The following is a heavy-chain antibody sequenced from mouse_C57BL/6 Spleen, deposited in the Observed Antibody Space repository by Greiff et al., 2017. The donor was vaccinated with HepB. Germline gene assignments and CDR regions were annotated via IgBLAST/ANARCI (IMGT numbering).Heavy chain of an antibody. Sequence: EVKLVESGGGLVKPGGSLKLSCAASGFTFSDYGMHWVRQAPEQGLEWVAYISSGSSTIYYADTVKGRFTISRDNAKNTLFLQMTSLRSEDTAMYYCARRSYNYFDYWGQGTTLTVSS. J-gene: IGHJ2*01. D-gene: IGHD1-1*01. V-gene: IGHV5-17*01. CDR3: ARRSYNYFDY. CDR2: ISSGSSTI. CDR1: GFTFSDYG.